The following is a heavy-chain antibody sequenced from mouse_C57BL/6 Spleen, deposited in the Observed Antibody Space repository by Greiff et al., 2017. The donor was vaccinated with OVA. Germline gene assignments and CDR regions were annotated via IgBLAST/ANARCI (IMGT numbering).Heavy chain of an antibody. V-gene: IGHV1-9*01. CDR3: ARGSSYELPYWYFDV. Sequence: QVQLKQSGAELMKPGASVKLSCKATGYTFTGYWIEWVKQRPGHGLEWIGEILPGSGSTNYHEKFKGKATFTADTSSNTAYMQLSSLTTEDSAIYYGARGSSYELPYWYFDVWGTGTTVTVSS. J-gene: IGHJ1*03. CDR2: ILPGSGST. CDR1: GYTFTGYW. D-gene: IGHD1-1*01.